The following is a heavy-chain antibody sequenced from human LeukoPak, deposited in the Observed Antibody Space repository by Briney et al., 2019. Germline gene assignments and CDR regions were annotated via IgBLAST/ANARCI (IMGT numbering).Heavy chain of an antibody. CDR1: GGSISSYY. Sequence: SETLSLTCTVSGGSISSYYWSWIRQPPGKGLEWIGYIYHSGSTYYNPSLKSRVTISVDRSKNQFSLKLSSVTAADTAVYYCARVEWELHWFDPWGQGTLVTVSS. J-gene: IGHJ5*02. CDR3: ARVEWELHWFDP. D-gene: IGHD1-26*01. CDR2: IYHSGST. V-gene: IGHV4-59*12.